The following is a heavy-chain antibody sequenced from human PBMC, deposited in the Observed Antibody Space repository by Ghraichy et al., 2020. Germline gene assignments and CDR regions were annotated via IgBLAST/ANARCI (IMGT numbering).Heavy chain of an antibody. CDR3: AGASSVVRFYYYDGMDV. J-gene: IGHJ6*02. CDR1: GLTFSSYS. Sequence: GGSLRLSCVGSGLTFSSYSMNWVRQSPGKGLEWVGYITRSSRTITYADSVKGRFTISRDNAQNSLYLQMNSLRDDDTAVYYCAGASSVVRFYYYDGMDVWGQGTTVTVSS. V-gene: IGHV3-48*02. D-gene: IGHD4-23*01. CDR2: ITRSSRTI.